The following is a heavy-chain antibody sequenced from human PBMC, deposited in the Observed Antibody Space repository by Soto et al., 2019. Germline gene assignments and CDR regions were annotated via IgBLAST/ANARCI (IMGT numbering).Heavy chain of an antibody. CDR1: GGSISSYY. J-gene: IGHJ6*03. CDR2: IYYSGST. D-gene: IGHD2-2*01. Sequence: SETLSLTCTVSGGSISSYYWSWIRQPPGKGLEWIGYIYYSGSTNYNPSLKSRVTISVDTSKNQFSLKLSSVTAADTAVYYCARAGIVVVPAAPAMDVWGKGTTVTVSS. CDR3: ARAGIVVVPAAPAMDV. V-gene: IGHV4-59*08.